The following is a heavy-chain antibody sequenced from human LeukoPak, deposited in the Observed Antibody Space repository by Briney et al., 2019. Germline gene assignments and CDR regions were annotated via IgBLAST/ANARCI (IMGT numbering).Heavy chain of an antibody. CDR2: IIPILGIA. V-gene: IGHV1-69*04. CDR1: GGTFSSYA. J-gene: IGHJ6*02. D-gene: IGHD2-15*01. CDR3: ARPLKVVAATNYYYYYGMDV. Sequence: GASVKVSCKASGGTFSSYAISWVRQAPGQGLEWMGRIIPILGIAKYAQKFQGRVTMTRDTSTSTVYMELSSLRSEDTAVYYCARPLKVVAATNYYYYYGMDVWGQGTTVTVSS.